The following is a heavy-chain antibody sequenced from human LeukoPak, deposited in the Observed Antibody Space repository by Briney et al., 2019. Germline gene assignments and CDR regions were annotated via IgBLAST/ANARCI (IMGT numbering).Heavy chain of an antibody. CDR2: IEQDGREE. J-gene: IGHJ4*02. CDR3: ARHYYGSGSGKAPDF. V-gene: IGHV3-7*01. D-gene: IGHD3-10*01. CDR1: GFTFRNYW. Sequence: GGSLRLSCTASGFTFRNYWMTWVRQAPGKGLEWVANIEQDGREEFYVDSVKGRFTISRDNAKGSLYLQMESLRAEDTAVYYFARHYYGSGSGKAPDFWGQGTPVTVSS.